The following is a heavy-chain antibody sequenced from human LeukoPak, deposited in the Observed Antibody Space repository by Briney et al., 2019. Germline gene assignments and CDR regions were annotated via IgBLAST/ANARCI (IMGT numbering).Heavy chain of an antibody. D-gene: IGHD3-22*01. CDR3: ARVGWYYDSSGLANFDY. Sequence: QPGGSLRLSCAASEFTFSSYWMHWVRQAPGKGLVWVSRINSDGSSTSYADSVKGRFTISRDNAKNTLYLQMNSLRAEDTAVYYCARVGWYYDSSGLANFDYWGQGTLVTVSS. CDR1: EFTFSSYW. J-gene: IGHJ4*02. CDR2: INSDGSST. V-gene: IGHV3-74*01.